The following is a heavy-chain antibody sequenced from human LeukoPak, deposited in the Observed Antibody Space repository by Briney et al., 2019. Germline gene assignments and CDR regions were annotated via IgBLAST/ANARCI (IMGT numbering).Heavy chain of an antibody. CDR1: GFTFSSYA. CDR3: TRSAYCGGDCYSDY. CDR2: IKSKTDGGTT. V-gene: IGHV3-15*01. D-gene: IGHD2-21*02. J-gene: IGHJ4*02. Sequence: GGSLRLSCAASGFTFSSYAMSWVRQAPGKGLEWVGRIKSKTDGGTTDYAAPVKGRFTISRDDSKNTLYLQMNSLKTEDTAVYYCTRSAYCGGDCYSDYWGQGTLVTVSS.